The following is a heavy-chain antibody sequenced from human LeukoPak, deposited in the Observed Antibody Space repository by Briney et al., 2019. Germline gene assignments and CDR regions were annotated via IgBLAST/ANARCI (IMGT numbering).Heavy chain of an antibody. CDR2: ISSSSSYI. CDR1: GFTFSSYS. D-gene: IGHD5-18*01. J-gene: IGHJ4*02. Sequence: PGGSLRLSCAASGFTFSSYSMNWVRQAPGKGLEWVSSISSSSSYIYYADSVKGRFTISRDNSKNTLYLQMNSLRADDTAVYYCARDGYSYGTGYFDYWGPGTLVTVSS. CDR3: ARDGYSYGTGYFDY. V-gene: IGHV3-21*01.